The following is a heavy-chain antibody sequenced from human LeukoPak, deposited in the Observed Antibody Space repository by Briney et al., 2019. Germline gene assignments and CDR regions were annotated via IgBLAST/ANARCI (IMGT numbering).Heavy chain of an antibody. J-gene: IGHJ4*02. CDR3: ARASYGDYGYYFDY. CDR1: GFTFSRYD. CDR2: ISTAGDT. V-gene: IGHV3-13*01. Sequence: QTGGSLRLSCAASGFTFSRYDMHWVRQTTGKGLEWVSAISTAGDTYYPGSVKGRFTISRENAKNSLYLQMNSLRAGDTAVYYCARASYGDYGYYFDYWGQGTLVTVPS. D-gene: IGHD4-17*01.